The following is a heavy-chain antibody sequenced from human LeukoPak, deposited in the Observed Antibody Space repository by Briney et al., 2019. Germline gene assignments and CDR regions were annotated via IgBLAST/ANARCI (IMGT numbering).Heavy chain of an antibody. V-gene: IGHV3-23*01. Sequence: GGSLRLSCTTSGFGSKNYAMSWVRLAPGKGLEWVSIISATGVNTYYADSVKGRFTISRDNSKNTLYLQMNSLRAEDTAVYYCARQPAGYSYGAGALDIWGQGTMVTVSS. D-gene: IGHD5-18*01. CDR2: ISATGVNT. CDR3: ARQPAGYSYGAGALDI. J-gene: IGHJ3*02. CDR1: GFGSKNYA.